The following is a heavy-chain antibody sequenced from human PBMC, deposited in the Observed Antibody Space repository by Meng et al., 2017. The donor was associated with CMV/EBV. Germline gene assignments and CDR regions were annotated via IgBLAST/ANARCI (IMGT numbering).Heavy chain of an antibody. V-gene: IGHV1-18*01. CDR3: ARLPHSSSGYYYYGMDV. Sequence: VKVSCKASGYTFTSYGISWVRQAPGQGLEWMGWISAYNGNTNYAQKLQGRVTMTTDTSTSTAYMELRSLRSDDTAVYYCARLPHSSSGYYYYGMDVWGQGTTVTVSS. CDR1: GYTFTSYG. D-gene: IGHD6-13*01. J-gene: IGHJ6*02. CDR2: ISAYNGNT.